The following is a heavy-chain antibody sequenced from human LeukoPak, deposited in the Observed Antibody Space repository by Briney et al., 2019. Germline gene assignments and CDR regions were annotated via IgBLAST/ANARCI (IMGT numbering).Heavy chain of an antibody. Sequence: GGSLRLSCAASGFTFSSYAMSWVRQAPGKGLEWVSGISGSGDNTYYADSVKGRFTISRDNSKNTLYVQVNSLGTEDTAAYYCAKGSYYDSSGSFYFDYWGQGTLVSVSS. V-gene: IGHV3-23*01. CDR3: AKGSYYDSSGSFYFDY. CDR1: GFTFSSYA. D-gene: IGHD3-22*01. J-gene: IGHJ4*02. CDR2: ISGSGDNT.